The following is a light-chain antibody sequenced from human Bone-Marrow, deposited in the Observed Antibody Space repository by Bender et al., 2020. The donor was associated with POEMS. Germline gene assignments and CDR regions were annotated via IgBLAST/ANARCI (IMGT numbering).Light chain of an antibody. V-gene: IGLV1-44*01. CDR3: SAWDGILNGWV. CDR2: GND. Sequence: GQRVTISCSGSSSNIGGNAVNWWQQLPGTAPKLLLYGNDQRPSGVLDRFSGSKSGTSASLAISGLQSEDEADYFCSAWDGILNGWVFGGGTELTVL. J-gene: IGLJ3*02. CDR1: SSNIGGNA.